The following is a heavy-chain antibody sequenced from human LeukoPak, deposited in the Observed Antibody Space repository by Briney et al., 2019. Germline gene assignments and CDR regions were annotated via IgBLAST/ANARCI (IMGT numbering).Heavy chain of an antibody. J-gene: IGHJ4*02. CDR3: ARGSYGSGSYYQAY. V-gene: IGHV3-43D*03. CDR1: GFTFDDYA. CDR2: ISWDGGST. D-gene: IGHD3-10*01. Sequence: PGGSLRLSCAASGFTFDDYAMHWVRQAPGKGLEWVSLISWDGGSTYYADSVKGRFTIPRDNSKNTLYLQMNSLRAEDTAVYYCARGSYGSGSYYQAYWGQGTLVTVSS.